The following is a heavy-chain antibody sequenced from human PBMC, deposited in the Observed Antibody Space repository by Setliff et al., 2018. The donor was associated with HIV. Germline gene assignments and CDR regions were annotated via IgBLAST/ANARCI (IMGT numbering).Heavy chain of an antibody. Sequence: GASVKVSCKASGYTFTSYYMHWVRQAPGQGLEWMGWINPHSGGTKYAQRFQGRVTITRDTSASTAYMELSSLRSEDMAVYYCARGGSGWPGYYYYHMDVWGKGTTVTVSS. J-gene: IGHJ6*03. CDR2: INPHSGGT. D-gene: IGHD6-19*01. CDR3: ARGGSGWPGYYYYHMDV. V-gene: IGHV1-2*02. CDR1: GYTFTSYY.